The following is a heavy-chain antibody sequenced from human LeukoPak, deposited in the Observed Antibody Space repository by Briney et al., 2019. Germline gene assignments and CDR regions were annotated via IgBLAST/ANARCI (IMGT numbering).Heavy chain of an antibody. CDR3: ARGIAVAGTVWFDP. J-gene: IGHJ5*02. V-gene: IGHV1-2*02. Sequence: ASVKVSCKASGYTFTGYYMHWVRQAPGQGLEWMGWINPNTGGTNYAQKFQGRVTMTRDTSISTAYMELSRLRSDDTAVYYCARGIAVAGTVWFDPWGQGTLVTVSS. CDR2: INPNTGGT. D-gene: IGHD6-19*01. CDR1: GYTFTGYY.